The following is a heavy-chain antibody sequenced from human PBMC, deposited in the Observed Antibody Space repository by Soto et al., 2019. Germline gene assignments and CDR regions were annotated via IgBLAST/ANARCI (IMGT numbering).Heavy chain of an antibody. J-gene: IGHJ6*02. Sequence: PSETLSLTCTVSGGSISSGDYYWSWIRQPPGKGLEWIGYIYYSGSTYYNPSLKSRVTISVDTSKNQFSLKLSSVTAADTAVYYCASRSITMVRGVIWGRLPTDYGMDVWGQGITVTVSS. CDR1: GGSISSGDYY. CDR2: IYYSGST. CDR3: ASRSITMVRGVIWGRLPTDYGMDV. D-gene: IGHD3-10*01. V-gene: IGHV4-30-4*01.